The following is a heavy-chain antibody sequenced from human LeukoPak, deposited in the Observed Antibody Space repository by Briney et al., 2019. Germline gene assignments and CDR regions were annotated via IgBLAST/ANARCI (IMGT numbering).Heavy chain of an antibody. CDR3: ARDFDYGDSEAFDY. Sequence: SVKVSCKASGGTFSSYAISWVRQAPGQGLEWMGGIIPIFGTANYAQKFQGRVTITADESTSTAYMELSSLRSEDTAVYYCARDFDYGDSEAFDYWGQGTLVTVSS. CDR2: IIPIFGTA. CDR1: GGTFSSYA. D-gene: IGHD4-17*01. V-gene: IGHV1-69*13. J-gene: IGHJ4*02.